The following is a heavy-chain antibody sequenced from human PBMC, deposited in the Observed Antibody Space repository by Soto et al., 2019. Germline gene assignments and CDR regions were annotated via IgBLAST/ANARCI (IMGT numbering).Heavy chain of an antibody. D-gene: IGHD3-10*01. CDR3: ARSRSGAVPDSLGF. Sequence: GGSLRLSCAASGFSFSRFAIHWVRQAPGKGLEWVAVISKDGSVIYYADSVKGRFTISRDNSKSSLFLQVNSLTSEDTAVYHCARSRSGAVPDSLGFWGQGTLVTVSS. CDR2: ISKDGSVI. J-gene: IGHJ4*02. V-gene: IGHV3-30-3*01. CDR1: GFSFSRFA.